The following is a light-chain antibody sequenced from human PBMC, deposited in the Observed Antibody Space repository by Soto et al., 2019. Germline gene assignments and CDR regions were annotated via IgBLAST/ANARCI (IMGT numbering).Light chain of an antibody. CDR1: SSNIEKNY. V-gene: IGLV1-51*01. J-gene: IGLJ3*02. CDR2: DNN. CDR3: GAWDSSLSVRV. Sequence: QSVLTQPPSVSAAPGQRVTISCSGSSSNIEKNYVSWYRQLPGTAPKLHIYDNNKRASGIPDRFSGSKSGTSATLGITGLQTGDEADYYCGAWDSSLSVRVFGGGTKVTVL.